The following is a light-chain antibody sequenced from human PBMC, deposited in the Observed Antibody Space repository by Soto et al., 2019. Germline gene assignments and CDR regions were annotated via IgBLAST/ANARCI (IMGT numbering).Light chain of an antibody. CDR3: SSYTDTITVV. CDR1: SSDVDDYNY. V-gene: IGLV2-14*01. Sequence: QSALTQPRSVSGSPGQSVTISCTGTSSDVDDYNYVSWFQQHPGKAPKLIIYEVYDRPSGVSNRFSGSKSGNTASLTISGLQPEDEADYYCSSYTDTITVVFGGGTKVTVL. J-gene: IGLJ2*01. CDR2: EVY.